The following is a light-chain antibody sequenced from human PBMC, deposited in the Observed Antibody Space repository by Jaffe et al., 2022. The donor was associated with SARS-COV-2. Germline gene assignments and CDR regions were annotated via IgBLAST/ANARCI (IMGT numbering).Light chain of an antibody. Sequence: DIQMTQSPSSLSASVGDRVTISCRASRGISNYLAWYQQKPGKVPKLLIYAASTLQSGVPSRFSGSGSGTDFTLTINSLQPEDVATYYCQKHNSPVGTFGGGTKVEIK. CDR1: RGISNY. CDR3: QKHNSPVGT. J-gene: IGKJ4*01. V-gene: IGKV1-27*01. CDR2: AAS.